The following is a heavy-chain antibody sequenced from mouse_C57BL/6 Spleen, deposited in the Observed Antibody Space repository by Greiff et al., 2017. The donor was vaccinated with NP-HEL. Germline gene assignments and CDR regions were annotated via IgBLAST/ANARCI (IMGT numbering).Heavy chain of an antibody. J-gene: IGHJ4*01. CDR2: IDPNSGGT. CDR3: AREEDLSWVDYDNAMDY. Sequence: VQLQESGAELVKPGASVKLSCKASGYTFTSYWMHWVKRRPGRGLGWIGRIDPNSGGTKYNEKFKSKATLTVDKPSSTAYMQLSSLTSEDSAVYYCAREEDLSWVDYDNAMDYWGQGTSVTVSS. V-gene: IGHV1-72*01. CDR1: GYTFTSYW. D-gene: IGHD2-4*01.